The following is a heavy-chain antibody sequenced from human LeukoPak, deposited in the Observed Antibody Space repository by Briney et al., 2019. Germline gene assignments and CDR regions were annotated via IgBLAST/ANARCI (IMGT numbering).Heavy chain of an antibody. CDR3: AKVQLRRYDAFDI. CDR1: GFTFSSYA. D-gene: IGHD4-17*01. CDR2: ISGSGGST. Sequence: GSLRLSCSASGFTFSSYAMSWFRQAPGKGLEWVSAISGSGGSTYYSDSVKGRFTISRDNSKNKLYLQMNSLRAEDTAVYYCAKVQLRRYDAFDIWGQGTMVTVSS. V-gene: IGHV3-23*01. J-gene: IGHJ3*02.